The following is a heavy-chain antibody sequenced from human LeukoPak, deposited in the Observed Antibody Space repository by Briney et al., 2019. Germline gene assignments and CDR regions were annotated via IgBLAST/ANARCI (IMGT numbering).Heavy chain of an antibody. CDR2: INPNSGGT. Sequence: ASVKVSCKASRYTFTGYYMHWVRQAPGQGLEWMGWINPNSGGTNYAQKFQGRVTMTRDTSISTAYMELSRLRSDDTAVYYCARSQRRAYYYDSSGYYSAFDYWGQGTLVTVSS. D-gene: IGHD3-22*01. CDR3: ARSQRRAYYYDSSGYYSAFDY. J-gene: IGHJ4*02. V-gene: IGHV1-2*02. CDR1: RYTFTGYY.